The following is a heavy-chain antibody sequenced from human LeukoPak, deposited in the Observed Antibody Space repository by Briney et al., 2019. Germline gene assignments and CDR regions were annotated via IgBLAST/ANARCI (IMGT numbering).Heavy chain of an antibody. CDR3: ARAGQLDRPFNY. Sequence: IPSETPSLTCTVSGGSISSYYWSWIRQPPGKGLEWIGYIYYSGSTNYNPSLKSRVTISVDTSKNQFSLKLSSVTAADTAVYYCARAGQLDRPFNYWGQGTVVTVAS. CDR2: IYYSGST. V-gene: IGHV4-59*01. CDR1: GGSISSYY. J-gene: IGHJ4*02. D-gene: IGHD6-13*01.